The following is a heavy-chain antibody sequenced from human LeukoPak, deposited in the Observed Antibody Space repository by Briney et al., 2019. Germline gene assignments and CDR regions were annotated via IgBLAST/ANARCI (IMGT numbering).Heavy chain of an antibody. D-gene: IGHD2-21*02. J-gene: IGHJ4*02. Sequence: SETLSLTCTVSGGSLSTYYWSWIRQPPGKGLEWLGFIYHSGSTTYNPSLRSRVTISLDTSKNQFSLKLSSVTAADTAVYYCASRGLYCGGDCYPFDYWGQGTLVTVSS. CDR3: ASRGLYCGGDCYPFDY. CDR1: GGSLSTYY. CDR2: IYHSGST. V-gene: IGHV4-59*12.